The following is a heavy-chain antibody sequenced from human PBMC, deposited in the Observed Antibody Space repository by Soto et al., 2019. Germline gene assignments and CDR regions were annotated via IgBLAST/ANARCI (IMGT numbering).Heavy chain of an antibody. Sequence: EVQLLESGGGLVQPGGSLRLSCAASGFTFSSFAMNWVRQAPGKGLEWVSGVSGGGDATFYADSVKGRFTISRFQSKNALYLQRNSMRAEDTAVYYCVKKIAGTTTSGAYWYFDVWGRGTLVTVSS. CDR3: VKKIAGTTTSGAYWYFDV. CDR2: VSGGGDAT. D-gene: IGHD1-26*01. V-gene: IGHV3-23*01. CDR1: GFTFSSFA. J-gene: IGHJ2*01.